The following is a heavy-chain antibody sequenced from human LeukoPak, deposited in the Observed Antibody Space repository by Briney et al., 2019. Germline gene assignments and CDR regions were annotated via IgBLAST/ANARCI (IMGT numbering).Heavy chain of an antibody. CDR2: IYYSGST. Sequence: SETLSLTCTVSGGSVSSRSCCWGWIRQPPGKGLEWIGTIYYSGSTYYNPSLKSRVTISVDTSKNQFSLRLSSVTAADTAVYYRARQVYSGTHYFDYWGQGTLVTVSS. CDR1: GGSVSSRSCC. CDR3: ARQVYSGTHYFDY. V-gene: IGHV4-39*01. D-gene: IGHD1-26*01. J-gene: IGHJ4*02.